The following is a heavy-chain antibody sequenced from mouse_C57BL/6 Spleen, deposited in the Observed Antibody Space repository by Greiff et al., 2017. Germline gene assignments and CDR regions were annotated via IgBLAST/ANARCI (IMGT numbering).Heavy chain of an antibody. V-gene: IGHV1-76*01. CDR3: AREGMGLPYYFDY. CDR1: GYTFTDYY. Sequence: QVQLQQSGAELVRPGASVKLSCKASGYTFTDYYINWVKQRPGQGLEWIARIYPGSGNTYYNEKFKGKATLTAEKSSSTAYMQLSSLTSEDSAVYFCAREGMGLPYYFDYWGQGTTLTVSS. D-gene: IGHD2-2*01. CDR2: IYPGSGNT. J-gene: IGHJ2*01.